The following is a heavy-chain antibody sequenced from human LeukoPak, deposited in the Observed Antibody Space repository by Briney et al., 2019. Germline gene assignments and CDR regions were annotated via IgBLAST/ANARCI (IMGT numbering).Heavy chain of an antibody. J-gene: IGHJ4*02. CDR1: GGSITTTNW. CDR3: TRESGAFSPFGF. CDR2: VHLNGAT. Sequence: TETLSLTCAVSGGSITTTNWWSWVRQPPGKGLEWIGEVHLNGATNYNPSLESRFSMSIDKSNKHLSLEVTSVTAADTAMYYCTRESGAFSPFGFWGQGTLVT. V-gene: IGHV4-4*02. D-gene: IGHD1-26*01.